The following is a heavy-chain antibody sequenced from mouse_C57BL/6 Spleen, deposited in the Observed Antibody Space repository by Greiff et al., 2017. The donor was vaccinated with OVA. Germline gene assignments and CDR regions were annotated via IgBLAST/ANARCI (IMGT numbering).Heavy chain of an antibody. D-gene: IGHD1-1*01. V-gene: IGHV14-4*01. CDR1: GFNIKDDY. CDR3: TLYGSEDY. CDR2: IDPENGDT. Sequence: VQLQQSGAELVRPGASVKLSCTASGFNIKDDYMHWVKQRPEQGLEWIGWIDPENGDTEYASKFQGKATITADTSSNTAYLQLSSLTSEDTAVYYCTLYGSEDYWGQGTTLTVSS. J-gene: IGHJ2*01.